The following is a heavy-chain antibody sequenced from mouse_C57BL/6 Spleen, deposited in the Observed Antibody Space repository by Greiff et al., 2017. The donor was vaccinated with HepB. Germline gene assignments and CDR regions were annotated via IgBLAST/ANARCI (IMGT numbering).Heavy chain of an antibody. CDR2: IYPGDGDT. CDR1: GYAFSSYW. D-gene: IGHD2-5*01. V-gene: IGHV1-80*01. J-gene: IGHJ3*01. Sequence: QVQLQQSGAELVKPGASVKISCKASGYAFSSYWMNWVKQRPGKGLEWIGQIYPGDGDTNYNGKFKGKATLTADKSSSTAYMQLSRLTSEDSAVYCCARSAVYCSNPWFAYWGHGTLVTVS. CDR3: ARSAVYCSNPWFAY.